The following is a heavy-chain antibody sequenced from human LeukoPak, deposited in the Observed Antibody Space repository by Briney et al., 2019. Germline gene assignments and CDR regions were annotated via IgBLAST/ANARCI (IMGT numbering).Heavy chain of an antibody. CDR1: GSTFSSNW. V-gene: IGHV3-74*01. D-gene: IGHD1-26*01. CDR2: ISGVGRST. J-gene: IGHJ5*02. Sequence: GGSLRLSCAAAGSTFSSNWTHWVGQAPGKGRVWVSRISGVGRSTIYADSVKGRYTITRDNAKHTLYLQVNSLRAEDTAVCFCARAPWELDAWGQGTLVTVSS. CDR3: ARAPWELDA.